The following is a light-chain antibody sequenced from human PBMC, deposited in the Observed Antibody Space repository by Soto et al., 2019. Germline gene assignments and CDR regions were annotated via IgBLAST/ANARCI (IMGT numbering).Light chain of an antibody. Sequence: QSVLTQPPSASGSPGPSVTISCTGSSSEIGGYYSVSWYQQHPGKAPNLIIFEDNKRPSGVPYRFSASKSGNTASLTVSGLQAEDEADYYCNSYGGNDGGVFGGGTKLTVL. CDR2: EDN. CDR1: SSEIGGYYS. J-gene: IGLJ3*02. CDR3: NSYGGNDGGV. V-gene: IGLV2-8*01.